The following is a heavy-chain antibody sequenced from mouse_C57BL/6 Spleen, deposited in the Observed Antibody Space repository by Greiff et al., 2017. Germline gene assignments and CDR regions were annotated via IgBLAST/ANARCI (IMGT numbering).Heavy chain of an antibody. J-gene: IGHJ3*01. D-gene: IGHD3-1*01. CDR1: GYTFTSYW. CDR2: IDPSDSET. Sequence: QVQLKQPGAELVRPGSSVKLSCKASGYTFTSYWMHWVKQRPIQGLEWIGNIDPSDSETHYNHKFKNKATLTVDKSSSTAYMQLSSLTSEDSAVYAGARSGYVSYLASFAYWGQGTLVTVSA. CDR3: ARSGYVSYLASFAY. V-gene: IGHV1-52*01.